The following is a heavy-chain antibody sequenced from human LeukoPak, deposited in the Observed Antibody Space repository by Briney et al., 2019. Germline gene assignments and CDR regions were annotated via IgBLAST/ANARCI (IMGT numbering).Heavy chain of an antibody. CDR1: GFTFTDYW. D-gene: IGHD6-13*01. Sequence: GGSLRLSCAASGFTFTDYWMSWVRQAPGKGLEWVANIKRDGSEKYYVDSVKGRFTISRDNAKNSLYLQMNSLRTDDTAVYYCARGRGSWYGVYFDYWGQGTLVTVSS. CDR2: IKRDGSEK. J-gene: IGHJ4*02. V-gene: IGHV3-7*01. CDR3: ARGRGSWYGVYFDY.